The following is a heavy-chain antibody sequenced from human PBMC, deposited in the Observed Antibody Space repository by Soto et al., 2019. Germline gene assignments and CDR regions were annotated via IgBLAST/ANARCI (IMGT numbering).Heavy chain of an antibody. Sequence: SETLSLTCSVSGGSVSHSGYHWCWIRQPPGKGLEWIGSIYYSGTTYYNPSLKSRGTMSVDTSKNQFSLRLNSVTTTDTAVYYCARYDSSGDFDYWGRGTLVTVSS. CDR1: GGSVSHSGYH. D-gene: IGHD3-22*01. CDR3: ARYDSSGDFDY. CDR2: IYYSGTT. J-gene: IGHJ4*02. V-gene: IGHV4-39*01.